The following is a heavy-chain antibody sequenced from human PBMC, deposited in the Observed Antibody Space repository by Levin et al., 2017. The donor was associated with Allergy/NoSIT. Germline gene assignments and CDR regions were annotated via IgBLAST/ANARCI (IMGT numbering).Heavy chain of an antibody. CDR3: AYSYSGYDKFHDY. J-gene: IGHJ4*02. V-gene: IGHV4-34*01. Sequence: PSETLSLTCAVYGGSFSGYYWSWIRQPPGKGLEWIGEINHSGSTNYNPSLKSRVTISVDTSKNQFSLKLSSVTAADTAVYYCAYSYSGYDKFHDYWGQGTLVTVSS. D-gene: IGHD5-12*01. CDR2: INHSGST. CDR1: GGSFSGYY.